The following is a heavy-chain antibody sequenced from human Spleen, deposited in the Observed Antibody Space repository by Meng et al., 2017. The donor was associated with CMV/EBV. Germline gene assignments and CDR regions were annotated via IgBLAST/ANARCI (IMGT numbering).Heavy chain of an antibody. CDR2: IRSDAKEM. CDR3: AKRSRDYGGDDETVYHWFAP. D-gene: IGHD4/OR15-4a*01. CDR1: GFSFSGYG. Sequence: GGSLRLSCATSGFSFSGYGIHWVRQGPGKGLEWVAFIRSDAKEMYFADSVRGRFTISRDNSRNIVYLQMNSLRPEDTARYFCAKRSRDYGGDDETVYHWFAPWGQGTPVTVSS. V-gene: IGHV3-30*02. J-gene: IGHJ5*02.